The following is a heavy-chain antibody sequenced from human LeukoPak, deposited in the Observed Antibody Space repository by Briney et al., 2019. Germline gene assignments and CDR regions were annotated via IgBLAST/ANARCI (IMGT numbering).Heavy chain of an antibody. CDR2: TRSKANTYAT. CDR1: GFTFNDSA. V-gene: IGHV3-73*01. Sequence: GGSLRLSCAASGFTFNDSAMHWARQASGKGLEWVGRTRSKANTYATAYVASVKGRFTISRDDSKNTAYLQMNSLKTEDTAVYYCTRTSFGWGAFDIWGQGTVVTVSS. CDR3: TRTSFGWGAFDI. D-gene: IGHD3-16*01. J-gene: IGHJ3*02.